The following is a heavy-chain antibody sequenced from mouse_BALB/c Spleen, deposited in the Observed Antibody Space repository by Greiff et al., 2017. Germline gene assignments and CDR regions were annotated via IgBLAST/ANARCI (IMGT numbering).Heavy chain of an antibody. CDR1: GFTFSDYG. V-gene: IGHV5-15*02. CDR2: ISNLAYSI. Sequence: EVQLVESGGGLVQPGGSRKLSCAASGFTFSDYGMAWVRQAPGKGPEWVAFISNLAYSIYYADTVTGRFTISRENAKNTLYLEMSSLRSEDTAMYYCAREGLRGAMDYWGQGTSVTVSS. CDR3: AREGLRGAMDY. J-gene: IGHJ4*01. D-gene: IGHD1-1*01.